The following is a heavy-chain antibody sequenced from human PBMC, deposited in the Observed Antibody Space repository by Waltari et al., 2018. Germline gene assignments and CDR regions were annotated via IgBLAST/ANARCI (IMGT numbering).Heavy chain of an antibody. V-gene: IGHV3-7*01. Sequence: EVQLVESGGGLVQPGGSLRLSFAVSGFTFRSPWMRWFRQAPGKGLEWVANIKQDGSEIYYVDSVKGRFTISRDNAKNSLYLQMNSLTTEDTAVYYCAGGGGFLCDIWGQGTLVTVSS. CDR2: IKQDGSEI. CDR1: GFTFRSPW. D-gene: IGHD3-3*01. J-gene: IGHJ3*02. CDR3: AGGGGFLCDI.